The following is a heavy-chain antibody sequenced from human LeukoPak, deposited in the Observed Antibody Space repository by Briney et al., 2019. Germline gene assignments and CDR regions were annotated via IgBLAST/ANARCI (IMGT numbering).Heavy chain of an antibody. D-gene: IGHD4-11*01. CDR2: INEDGSEK. Sequence: GGSLRLSCAASGFAFSNYWMMWVRQAPGKGLEWVANINEDGSEKYYADSVEGRFTISRDNAKNSLDPQMNSLRADDTAIYYCARSKIDYWGQGTLVTVSS. V-gene: IGHV3-7*01. CDR1: GFAFSNYW. CDR3: ARSKIDY. J-gene: IGHJ4*02.